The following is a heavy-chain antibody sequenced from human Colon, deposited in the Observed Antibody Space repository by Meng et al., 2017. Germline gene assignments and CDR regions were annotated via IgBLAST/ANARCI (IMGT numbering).Heavy chain of an antibody. CDR2: IYHRGTT. CDR3: VRLVVTSPIDY. D-gene: IGHD2-21*02. CDR1: GYSISTGCF. Sequence: SETLSLTCTVSGYSISTGCFWGWIRQPPGKGLEWIASIYHRGTTHYSPSLNSRATISMDTSKNQFFLNLTSVTAADTAVYFCVRLVVTSPIDYWGQGTLVTVSS. V-gene: IGHV4-38-2*02. J-gene: IGHJ4*02.